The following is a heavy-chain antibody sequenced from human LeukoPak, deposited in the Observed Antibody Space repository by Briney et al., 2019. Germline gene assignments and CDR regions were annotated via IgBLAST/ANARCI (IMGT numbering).Heavy chain of an antibody. CDR1: GFTFSSYA. D-gene: IGHD6-13*01. Sequence: GRSLRLSCAASGFTFSSYAMHWVRQAPGKGLEWVAVISYDGSNKYYAGSVKGRFTISRDNSKNTLYLQMNSLRAEDTAVYYCARASSSWYSDYWGQGTLVTVSS. V-gene: IGHV3-30*04. J-gene: IGHJ4*02. CDR2: ISYDGSNK. CDR3: ARASSSWYSDY.